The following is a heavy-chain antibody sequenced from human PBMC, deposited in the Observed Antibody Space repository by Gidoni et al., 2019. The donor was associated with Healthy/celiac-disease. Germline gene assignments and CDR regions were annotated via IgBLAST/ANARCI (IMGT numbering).Heavy chain of an antibody. J-gene: IGHJ4*02. CDR1: GFTFSSYG. V-gene: IGHV3-33*01. Sequence: QVQLVESGGGVVQPARSLRLSCAASGFTFSSYGMHWVRQAPGKGLEWVAVIWYDGSNKYYADSVKGRFTISRDNSKNTLYLQMNSLRAEDTAVYYCAREYDSSGYYLGYWGQGTLVTVSS. CDR2: IWYDGSNK. D-gene: IGHD3-22*01. CDR3: AREYDSSGYYLGY.